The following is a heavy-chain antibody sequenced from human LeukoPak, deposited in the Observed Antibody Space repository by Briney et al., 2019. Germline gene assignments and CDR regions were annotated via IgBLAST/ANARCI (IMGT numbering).Heavy chain of an antibody. J-gene: IGHJ4*02. D-gene: IGHD3-22*01. CDR3: ARGGYYFAY. CDR1: GGSISSQY. Sequence: ETLSLTCTVSGGSISSQYWSWIRQPPGKGLEWIGYYSGSTNYNPSLKSRVTTSVDTSKNQSSLKVNSVTAADTAVYYCARGGYYFAYWGQGTLVTVSS. V-gene: IGHV4-59*11. CDR2: YSGST.